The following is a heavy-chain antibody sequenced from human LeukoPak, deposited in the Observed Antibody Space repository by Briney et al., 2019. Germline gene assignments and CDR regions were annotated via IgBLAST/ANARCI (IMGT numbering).Heavy chain of an antibody. J-gene: IGHJ4*02. Sequence: SETLSLTCTVSGGSISSGGYYWSWIRQHPGTGLEWIGYIYYSGSTYYNPSLKSRVTISVDTSKNQFSLKLSSVTAADTAVYYCARVSLGYNYCDYWGQGTLVTVSS. D-gene: IGHD5-18*01. CDR1: GGSISSGGYY. V-gene: IGHV4-31*03. CDR3: ARVSLGYNYCDY. CDR2: IYYSGST.